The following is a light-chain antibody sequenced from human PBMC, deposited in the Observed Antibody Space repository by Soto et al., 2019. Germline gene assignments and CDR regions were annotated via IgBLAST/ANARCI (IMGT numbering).Light chain of an antibody. J-gene: IGKJ2*01. V-gene: IGKV3-20*01. CDR1: HSVSSRY. CDR3: QQYGSSPPYT. CDR2: GAS. Sequence: EIVLTQSPGTLSLSPGERATLSCRASHSVSSRYLVWYQQKPGQAPRLLIYGASSRATGITDRFSGSGSGTAFHLTISRLEPEDFAVSYCQQYGSSPPYTFGHGTKLEIK.